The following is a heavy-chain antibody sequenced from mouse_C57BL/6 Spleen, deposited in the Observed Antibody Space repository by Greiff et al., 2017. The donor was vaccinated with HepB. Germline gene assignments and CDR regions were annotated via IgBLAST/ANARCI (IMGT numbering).Heavy chain of an antibody. Sequence: VQLKESGPGLVKPSQSLSLTCSVTGYSITSGYYWNWIRQFPGNKLEWMGYISYDGSNNYNPSLKNRISITRDTSKNQLFLKLNSVTTEDTATYYCARGNYGYGFDYWGQGTTLTVSS. CDR1: GYSITSGYY. J-gene: IGHJ2*01. V-gene: IGHV3-6*01. CDR3: ARGNYGYGFDY. CDR2: ISYDGSN. D-gene: IGHD2-2*01.